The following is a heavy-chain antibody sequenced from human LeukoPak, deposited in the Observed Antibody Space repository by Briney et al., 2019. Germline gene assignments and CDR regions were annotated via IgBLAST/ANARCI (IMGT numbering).Heavy chain of an antibody. CDR3: ARHYIRSRPTIFGVTYGMEV. J-gene: IGHJ6*02. D-gene: IGHD3-3*01. CDR2: MNPNSGNT. V-gene: IGHV1-8*01. Sequence: ASVTVSCKASGYTFTSYDINWVRQATGHGLEWMGWMNPNSGNTGYAQKFQGRVTMNRNTSISTAYMELSSLRSEDTAVYYCARHYIRSRPTIFGVTYGMEVWGQGTTVTVSS. CDR1: GYTFTSYD.